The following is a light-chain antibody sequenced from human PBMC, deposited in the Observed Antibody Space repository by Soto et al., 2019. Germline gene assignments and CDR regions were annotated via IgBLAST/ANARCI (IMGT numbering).Light chain of an antibody. Sequence: DIQMTQSPSTLSASVGDRVTISCRASQSISSWLAWYQQKPGKAPKVLIYKASILESGVPSRFSGSGSGTEFTLTISSLQPEDFAAYYCQQYNSYSTWAFGQGTKVEIK. V-gene: IGKV1-5*03. CDR1: QSISSW. J-gene: IGKJ1*01. CDR3: QQYNSYSTWA. CDR2: KAS.